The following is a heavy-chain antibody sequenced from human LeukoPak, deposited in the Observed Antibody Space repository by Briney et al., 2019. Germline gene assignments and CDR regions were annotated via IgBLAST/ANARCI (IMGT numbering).Heavy chain of an antibody. J-gene: IGHJ4*02. V-gene: IGHV3-21*01. CDR2: ISSSSSYI. D-gene: IGHD3-3*01. CDR1: GFTFSSYS. Sequence: PGGSLRLSCAASGFTFSSYSMNWVRQAPGKGLEWVSSISSSSSYIYYADSVKGRFTISRDNAKNSLYLQMNSLRAEDTAVYYCARGDTVLRFLEWLWYFDYWGQGTLVTVSS. CDR3: ARGDTVLRFLEWLWYFDY.